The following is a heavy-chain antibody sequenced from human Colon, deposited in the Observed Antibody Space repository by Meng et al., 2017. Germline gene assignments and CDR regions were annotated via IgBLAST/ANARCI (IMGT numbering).Heavy chain of an antibody. D-gene: IGHD2-15*01. J-gene: IGHJ4*02. CDR2: IVPNSGDT. Sequence: VQLVQFGTEVKRPGASVKVSCKASGYTFSDCYIHWVRQAPGQGLEWMGWIVPNSGDTNYAQKFQGRVTMTRDTSISTTYMELSRLTSDDTAVYYCARSTPSLDYWGQGTLVTVSS. CDR1: GYTFSDCY. V-gene: IGHV1-2*02. CDR3: ARSTPSLDY.